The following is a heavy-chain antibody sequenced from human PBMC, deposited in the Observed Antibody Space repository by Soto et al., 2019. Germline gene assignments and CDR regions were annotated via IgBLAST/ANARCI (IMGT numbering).Heavy chain of an antibody. V-gene: IGHV1-8*01. J-gene: IGHJ4*02. CDR2: MNPNSGNT. CDR3: ARGIFIAAAGTTPYFDY. CDR1: GYTLTSYD. Sequence: QVQLVQSGAEVKKPGASVKVSCKASGYTLTSYDITWVRQATGQGLEWMGWMNPNSGNTGYAQKFQGRVTMTRNTSISTAYMELSSLRSEDTAVYYCARGIFIAAAGTTPYFDYWGQGTLVTVSS. D-gene: IGHD6-13*01.